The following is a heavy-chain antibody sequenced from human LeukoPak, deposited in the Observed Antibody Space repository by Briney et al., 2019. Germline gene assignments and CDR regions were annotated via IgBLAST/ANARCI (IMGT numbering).Heavy chain of an antibody. D-gene: IGHD3-16*01. CDR2: IYYSGST. CDR3: ARWRGEDSAFDI. J-gene: IGHJ3*02. V-gene: IGHV4-59*01. Sequence: SETLSLTCTVCGGSISSYYWSWIRQPPGKGLEWIGYIYYSGSTNYNPSLKSRVTISVDTSKNQFSLKLSSVTAADTAVYYCARWRGEDSAFDIWGQGTMVTVSS. CDR1: GGSISSYY.